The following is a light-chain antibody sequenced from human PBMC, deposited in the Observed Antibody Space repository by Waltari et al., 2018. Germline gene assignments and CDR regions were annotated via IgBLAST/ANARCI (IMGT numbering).Light chain of an antibody. V-gene: IGLV2-14*04. CDR3: ASYTSRNPLL. J-gene: IGLJ2*01. Sequence: YQQPPGQAPNLIIFDVIRRPSGVFYRFSGSKACNPASLTIFGLQTGDEAYYYCASYTSRNPLLFGGGTTLTVL. CDR2: DVI.